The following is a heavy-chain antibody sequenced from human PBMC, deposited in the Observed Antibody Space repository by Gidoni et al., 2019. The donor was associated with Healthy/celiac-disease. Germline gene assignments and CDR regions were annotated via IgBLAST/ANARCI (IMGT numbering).Heavy chain of an antibody. CDR2: ISYDGSNK. V-gene: IGHV3-30*18. J-gene: IGHJ4*02. CDR1: GFTFSSYG. Sequence: QVQLVESGGGVVQPGRSLRLSCAASGFTFSSYGMHWVRQAPGKGLEWVAVISYDGSNKYYADSVKGRFTISRDNSKNTLYLQMNSLRAEDTAVYYCAKDYVAVAGSGFDYWGQGTLVTVSS. CDR3: AKDYVAVAGSGFDY. D-gene: IGHD6-19*01.